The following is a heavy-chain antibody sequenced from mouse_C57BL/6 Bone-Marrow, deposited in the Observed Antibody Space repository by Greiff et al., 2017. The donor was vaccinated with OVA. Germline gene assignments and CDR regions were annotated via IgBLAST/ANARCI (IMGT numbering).Heavy chain of an antibody. J-gene: IGHJ2*01. V-gene: IGHV1-81*01. CDR1: GYTFTSYG. CDR3: ARLRHYYGNSLFDY. D-gene: IGHD1-1*01. CDR2: IYPRSGNT. Sequence: VQLQQSGAELARPGASVKLSCKASGYTFTSYGISWVKQRTGQGLEWIGEIYPRSGNTYYNEKFKGKATLTADKSSSTAYMELRSLTSEDSAVYFCARLRHYYGNSLFDYWGQGTTLTVSS.